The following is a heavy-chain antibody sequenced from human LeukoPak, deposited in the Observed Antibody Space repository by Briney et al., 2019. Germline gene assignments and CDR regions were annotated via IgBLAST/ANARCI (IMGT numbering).Heavy chain of an antibody. D-gene: IGHD1-1*01. CDR2: IYYSGST. Sequence: SEILSLTCTISGGSISSSSYYWGWIRQPPGKGLEWIGSIYYSGSTYYNPSLKSRLTMSIDTSKNLFSLKLRSVTAADTAVYYCARERSNWFDYWGQGTLVTVSS. J-gene: IGHJ4*02. V-gene: IGHV4-39*07. CDR3: ARERSNWFDY. CDR1: GGSISSSSYY.